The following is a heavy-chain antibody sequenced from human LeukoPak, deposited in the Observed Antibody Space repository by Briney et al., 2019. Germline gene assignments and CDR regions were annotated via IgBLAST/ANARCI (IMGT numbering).Heavy chain of an antibody. CDR1: GFTFSDYF. J-gene: IGHJ6*02. D-gene: IGHD6-19*01. V-gene: IGHV3-30-3*01. CDR3: ARDLEAVAGYYYYAMDV. Sequence: GGSLRLSCAASGFTFSDYFMYWVRQAPGKGLEWVALISYDGSNKYYADSVKGRFTISRDNSMHTLYLQMNSLRADDTAVYSCARDLEAVAGYYYYAMDVWGQGTTVTVSS. CDR2: ISYDGSNK.